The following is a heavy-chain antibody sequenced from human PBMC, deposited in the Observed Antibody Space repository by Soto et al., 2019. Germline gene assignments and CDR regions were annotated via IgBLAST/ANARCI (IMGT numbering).Heavy chain of an antibody. CDR3: AHRPADHFDWLPRQAPNWFDP. CDR1: GFSLSTSGVG. V-gene: IGHV2-5*01. CDR2: IYWNDDK. D-gene: IGHD3-9*01. J-gene: IGHJ5*02. Sequence: QITLKESGPTLVKPTQTLTLTCTFSGFSLSTSGVGVGWIRQPPGKALEWLALIYWNDDKRYSPSLKSRLTITKDTSKNQVVLTMTNMDPVDTATYYCAHRPADHFDWLPRQAPNWFDPWGQGTLVTVSS.